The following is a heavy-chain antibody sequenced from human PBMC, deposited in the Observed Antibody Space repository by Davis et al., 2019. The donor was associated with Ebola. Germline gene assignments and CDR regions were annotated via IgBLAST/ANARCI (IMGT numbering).Heavy chain of an antibody. CDR2: VSGSGDST. Sequence: GESLKISCAASGFTFTSDAMSWVRQAPGKGPEWVSIVSGSGDSTYYADSVKGRFTISRDNSKDTLYLQMNSLRAEDTATYYCARYCHYPDCSYFDCWGQGTMVAVSS. D-gene: IGHD2-15*01. J-gene: IGHJ4*02. CDR3: ARYCHYPDCSYFDC. CDR1: GFTFTSDA. V-gene: IGHV3-23*01.